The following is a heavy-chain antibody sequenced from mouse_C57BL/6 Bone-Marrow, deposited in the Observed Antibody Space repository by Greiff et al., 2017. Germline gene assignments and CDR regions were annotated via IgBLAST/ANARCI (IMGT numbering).Heavy chain of an antibody. V-gene: IGHV1-82*01. D-gene: IGHD1-1*01. CDR3: ARDHYYGSSYWCFDV. CDR2: IYPGDGDT. CDR1: GYAFSSSW. J-gene: IGHJ1*03. Sequence: VQLQQSGPELVKPGASVKISCKASGYAFSSSWMNWVKQRPGKGLEWIGRIYPGDGDTNYNGKFKGKATLTADKSSSTAYMQLSSLTSEDSAVYFCARDHYYGSSYWCFDVWGTGTTVTVSS.